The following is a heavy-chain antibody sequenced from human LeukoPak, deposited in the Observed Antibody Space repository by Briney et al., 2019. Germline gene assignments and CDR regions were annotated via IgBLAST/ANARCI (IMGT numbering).Heavy chain of an antibody. Sequence: PGGSLRLSCAASGFTFSSYSMNWVRQAPGKGLEWVSSISSSSSYIYYADSVKGRFTISRDNAKNSLYLQMNSLRAEDTAVYYCARVHYYGSGNNYNERYFDHWGRGTLVTVSS. CDR3: ARVHYYGSGNNYNERYFDH. CDR1: GFTFSSYS. CDR2: ISSSSSYI. J-gene: IGHJ2*01. D-gene: IGHD3-10*01. V-gene: IGHV3-21*01.